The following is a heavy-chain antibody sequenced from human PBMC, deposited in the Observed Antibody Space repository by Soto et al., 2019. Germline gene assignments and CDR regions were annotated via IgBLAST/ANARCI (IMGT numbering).Heavy chain of an antibody. CDR3: ARCAGDGYNLIDY. J-gene: IGHJ4*02. CDR1: GGSISSSIYY. D-gene: IGHD5-12*01. CDR2: IYYSGST. V-gene: IGHV4-39*01. Sequence: NPSETLSVTCTVSGGSISSSIYYWGWIRTPPGKGLEWIGSIYYSGSTYYNPSLKSRVTISVDTSKNQFSLKLSSVTAADTAVYYCARCAGDGYNLIDYWGQGTLVSVSS.